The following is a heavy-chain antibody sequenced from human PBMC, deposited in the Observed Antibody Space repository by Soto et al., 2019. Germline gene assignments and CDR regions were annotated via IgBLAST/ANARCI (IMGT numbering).Heavy chain of an antibody. CDR2: IKQDGSEK. CDR1: GFTFSSYW. J-gene: IGHJ4*02. D-gene: IGHD6-19*01. V-gene: IGHV3-7*03. Sequence: GSLRLSCAASGFTFSSYWMSWVRQAPGKGLEWVANIKQDGSEKYYVDSVKGRFTISRDNAKNSLYLQMNSLRAEDTAVYYCARARYSSGWYYYFDYWGQGTLVTVSS. CDR3: ARARYSSGWYYYFDY.